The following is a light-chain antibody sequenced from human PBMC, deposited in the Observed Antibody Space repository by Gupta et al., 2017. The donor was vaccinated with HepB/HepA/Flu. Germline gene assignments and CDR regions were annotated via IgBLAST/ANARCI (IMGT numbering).Light chain of an antibody. V-gene: IGKV2-28*01. CDR2: LGS. Sequence: DLAICRCPLCLLGSPAEPASISCRSSQGRLHSNGYNYLDWYLQKPLLFPQLLLHLGSKCAFGAPVRSTDRGLLIHFTLRILRSEADAVGVYYCYQALPTRRTFGQGTKVEIK. J-gene: IGKJ1*01. CDR3: YQALPTRRT. CDR1: QGRLHSNGYNY.